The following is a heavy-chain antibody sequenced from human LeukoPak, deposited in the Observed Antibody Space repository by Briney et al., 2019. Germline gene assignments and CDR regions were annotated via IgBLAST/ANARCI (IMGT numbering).Heavy chain of an antibody. D-gene: IGHD6-19*01. CDR1: GFTFSSHW. V-gene: IGHV3-74*01. CDR3: ASLKNSGWGNAFHF. CDR2: IDYEGGTT. J-gene: IGHJ3*01. Sequence: GGSLRLSCVASGFTFSSHWMHWVRQVPGKGLVWVSRIDYEGGTTDYADSVEGRFTISRDNAKNSLYLQMNSLRAEDTAVYYCASLKNSGWGNAFHFWGQGTMVTVSS.